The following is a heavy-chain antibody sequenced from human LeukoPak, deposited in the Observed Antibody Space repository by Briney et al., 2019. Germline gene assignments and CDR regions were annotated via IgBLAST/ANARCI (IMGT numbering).Heavy chain of an antibody. Sequence: SETLSLTCTVSGGSISNYYWSWIRQPPGKGLEWIGYIYYSGSTNYNPSLKSRVTISVDTSKNQFSLKLSSVTAADTAVYYCARGGVPAAKSYYYYMDVWGKGTTVTVSS. V-gene: IGHV4-59*01. CDR3: ARGGVPAAKSYYYYMDV. CDR1: GGSISNYY. J-gene: IGHJ6*03. D-gene: IGHD2-2*01. CDR2: IYYSGST.